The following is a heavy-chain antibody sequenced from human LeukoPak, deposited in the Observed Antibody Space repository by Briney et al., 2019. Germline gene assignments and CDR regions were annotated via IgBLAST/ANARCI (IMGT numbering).Heavy chain of an antibody. CDR3: LGGFDY. CDR2: IKQDGSEK. CDR1: GFTFSNYW. J-gene: IGHJ4*02. Sequence: GGSLRLSCAASGFTFSNYWMTWVRQAPGKGLEWVANIKQDGSEKYYVDSVKGRFTISRDNAKNSLYLQMNSLSAEDTAVYYCLGGFDYWGQGTRVTVTS. V-gene: IGHV3-7*01.